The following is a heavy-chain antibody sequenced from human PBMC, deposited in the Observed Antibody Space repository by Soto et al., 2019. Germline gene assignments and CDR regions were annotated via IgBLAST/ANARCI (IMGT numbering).Heavy chain of an antibody. CDR1: GFSFTDYL. J-gene: IGHJ6*02. CDR3: ARRGQTAIYYYYGMDV. Sequence: GESLKISCKGFGFSFTDYLFGWVRQMPGKGLEWIGLIYPGHSDTRYSSSFQGQVTISADKSISTIYLQWSSLKASNTAIYYCARRGQTAIYYYYGMDVWGQGTSVTSP. V-gene: IGHV5-51*01. CDR2: IYPGHSDT.